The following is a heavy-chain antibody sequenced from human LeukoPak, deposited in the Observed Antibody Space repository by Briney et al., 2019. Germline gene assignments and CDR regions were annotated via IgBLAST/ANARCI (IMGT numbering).Heavy chain of an antibody. Sequence: PGRSLRLSCAGSGFIFNNYAMHWVRHPPGKGLEWVSGISWNSGSIDYADSVKGRFTISRDNAKNSLYLQMNSLRVEDTAFHYCAKDNRRHYTSGPNPDSLHWGQGALVTVSS. CDR1: GFIFNNYA. J-gene: IGHJ4*02. D-gene: IGHD6-19*01. CDR2: ISWNSGSI. V-gene: IGHV3-9*01. CDR3: AKDNRRHYTSGPNPDSLH.